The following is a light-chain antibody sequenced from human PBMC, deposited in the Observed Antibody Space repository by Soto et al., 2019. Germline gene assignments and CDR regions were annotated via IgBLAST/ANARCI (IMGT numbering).Light chain of an antibody. Sequence: EIVLTQSPGTLSLSPGERPTLSCRASQSVSSSYLAWYQQKPGQAPRLLIYGASSRATGIPDRFSGSGSGTEFTLTISRLEPEDFAVYDCQQYGSSPWTFGQGTKVAIK. CDR1: QSVSSSY. CDR2: GAS. J-gene: IGKJ1*01. V-gene: IGKV3-20*01. CDR3: QQYGSSPWT.